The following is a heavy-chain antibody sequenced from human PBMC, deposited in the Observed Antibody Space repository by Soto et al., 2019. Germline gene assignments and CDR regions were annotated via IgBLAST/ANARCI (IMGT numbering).Heavy chain of an antibody. J-gene: IGHJ4*02. CDR3: GGGSWLLAY. CDR2: IYNSGST. D-gene: IGHD2-15*01. Sequence: PSETLSLTCTVSGGSISTYYWAWIRQPPGKELEWIGNIYNSGSTNYNPSLKSRVTISVDTSKNQFSLKLSSVTAADTAVYYCGGGSWLLAYWGQGTLVPVPP. V-gene: IGHV4-59*01. CDR1: GGSISTYY.